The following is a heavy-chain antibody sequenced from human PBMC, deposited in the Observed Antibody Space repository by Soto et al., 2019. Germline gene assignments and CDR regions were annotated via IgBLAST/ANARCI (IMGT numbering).Heavy chain of an antibody. J-gene: IGHJ6*02. CDR2: INHSGST. CDR1: GGSFSGYY. V-gene: IGHV4-34*01. CDR3: ARDYYYGMDF. Sequence: SETLSLTCAVYGGSFSGYYWSWIRQPPGKGLEWIGEINHSGSTNYNPSLKSRVTISVDTSKNQFSLKLSSVTAADTAVYYCARDYYYGMDFWGQGTTVTVSS.